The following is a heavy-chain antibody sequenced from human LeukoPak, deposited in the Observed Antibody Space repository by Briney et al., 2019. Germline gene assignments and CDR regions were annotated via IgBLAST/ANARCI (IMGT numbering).Heavy chain of an antibody. D-gene: IGHD5-18*01. J-gene: IGHJ4*02. V-gene: IGHV4-59*08. CDR1: GGSITSYY. CDR3: ARHLPADTAMVDS. Sequence: PSETLSLTCTVSGGSITSYYWSWIRQPPGKGLEWIGYIHYTASTYYNPSLEGRITLSLDTSKNKFSLKLSSVTAADTAVYYCARHLPADTAMVDSWGQGTLVTVSS. CDR2: IHYTAST.